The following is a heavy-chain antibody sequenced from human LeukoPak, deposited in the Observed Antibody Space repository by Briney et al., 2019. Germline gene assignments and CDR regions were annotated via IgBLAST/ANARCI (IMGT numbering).Heavy chain of an antibody. V-gene: IGHV3-30-3*01. J-gene: IGHJ5*02. CDR2: ISYDGSNK. CDR1: GFTFSSYA. Sequence: PGRSLRLSCAASGFTFSSYAMHWVRQAPGKGLEWVAVISYDGSNKYYADSAKGRFTISRDNSKNTLYLQMNSLRAEDTAVYYCASFRVAVAGTSPSVYNWFDPWGQGTLVTVSS. CDR3: ASFRVAVAGTSPSVYNWFDP. D-gene: IGHD6-19*01.